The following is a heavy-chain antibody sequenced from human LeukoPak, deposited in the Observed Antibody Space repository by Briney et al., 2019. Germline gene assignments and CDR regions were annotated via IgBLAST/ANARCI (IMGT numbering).Heavy chain of an antibody. D-gene: IGHD4-17*01. J-gene: IGHJ4*02. V-gene: IGHV3-33*01. CDR1: GLTFSASG. Sequence: PGGSLRLSCAASGLTFSASGMHWVRQAPGKGLEWVAFIWSDGSNKYHADSVKGRFTISRDNSKDTLYLQMNSLRAEDTAVYYCARDNGTTCIDNWGQGALVTVSS. CDR3: ARDNGTTCIDN. CDR2: IWSDGSNK.